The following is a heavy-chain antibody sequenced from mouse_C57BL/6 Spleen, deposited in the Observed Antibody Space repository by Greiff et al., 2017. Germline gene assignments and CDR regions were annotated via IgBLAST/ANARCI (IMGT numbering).Heavy chain of an antibody. CDR1: GYTFTSYW. V-gene: IGHV1-64*01. CDR3: AGSYYSNCLSYWYFDG. J-gene: IGHJ1*03. Sequence: VQLQQPGAELVKPGASVKLSCKASGYTFTSYWMPWVKQRPGQGLEWIGMIHPNSGSTNYNEKFKSKATLTVDKSSSTAYMQLSSLTSEDRAVYYCAGSYYSNCLSYWYFDGWGTGTTVTVSS. CDR2: IHPNSGST. D-gene: IGHD2-5*01.